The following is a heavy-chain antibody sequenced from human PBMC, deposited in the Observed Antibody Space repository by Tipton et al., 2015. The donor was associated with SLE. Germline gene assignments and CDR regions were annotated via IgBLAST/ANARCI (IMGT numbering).Heavy chain of an antibody. V-gene: IGHV4-34*01. CDR1: GGSFSGYY. CDR2: INHSGIT. Sequence: LRLSCAVYGGSFSGYYWNWIRQPPGKGLEWIGEINHSGITNYNPSLKSRVTISVDTSKNQFSLKLSSVTAADTAVYYCARLLVRGVIMVFDYWGQGTLVTVSS. CDR3: ARLLVRGVIMVFDY. D-gene: IGHD3-10*01. J-gene: IGHJ4*02.